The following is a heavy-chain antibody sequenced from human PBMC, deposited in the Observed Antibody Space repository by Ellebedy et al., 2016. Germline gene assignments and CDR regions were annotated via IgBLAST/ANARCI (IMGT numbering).Heavy chain of an antibody. CDR1: GFTFSSYD. J-gene: IGHJ6*02. CDR3: ARGAVGARGMDV. Sequence: GGSLRLSCAASGFTFSSYDFHWVRQAAGKGLEWVSAIGTIGDTYYPDSVRGRFTISRDNSKNTLYLQMNSLRAEDTAVYYCARGAVGARGMDVWGQGTTVTVSS. D-gene: IGHD1-26*01. V-gene: IGHV3-13*01. CDR2: IGTIGDT.